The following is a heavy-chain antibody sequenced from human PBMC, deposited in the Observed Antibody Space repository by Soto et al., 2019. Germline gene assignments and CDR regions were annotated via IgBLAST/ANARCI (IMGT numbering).Heavy chain of an antibody. J-gene: IGHJ6*02. D-gene: IGHD2-2*01. CDR3: ARRWYCSSTSCAINGMDV. Sequence: PGESLKISCKGSGYSFTSYWISWVRQMPGKGLEWMGRIDPSDSYTNYSPSFQGHVTISADKSISTAYLQWSSLKASDTAMYYCARRWYCSSTSCAINGMDVWGQGTTVTVSS. CDR2: IDPSDSYT. V-gene: IGHV5-10-1*01. CDR1: GYSFTSYW.